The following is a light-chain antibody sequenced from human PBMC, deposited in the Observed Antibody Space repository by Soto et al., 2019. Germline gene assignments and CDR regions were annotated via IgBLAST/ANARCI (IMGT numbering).Light chain of an antibody. CDR1: SGHSNYA. CDR2: LNSDGSH. Sequence: QPVLTQSPSASASLGASVKLTCTLSSGHSNYAIAWHQQQPEKGPRYLMKLNSDGSHSKGDGIPDRFSGSSSGAERYLTISSLQSEDEADYYCQTWGTGIQVVGTGTKVTVL. V-gene: IGLV4-69*01. CDR3: QTWGTGIQV. J-gene: IGLJ1*01.